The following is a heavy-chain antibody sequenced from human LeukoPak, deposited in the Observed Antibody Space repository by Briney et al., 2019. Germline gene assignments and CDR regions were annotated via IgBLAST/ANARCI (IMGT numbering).Heavy chain of an antibody. Sequence: GGSLRLSCAASGFTFRTYAMSWVRQAPGKGLEWVSGISDSGGTTYYVDFVKGRFTISRDNSKNTLYLQINSLRAEDMALYYCAKSSDGSTSFDQWGQGTLVTVSS. D-gene: IGHD2-2*01. V-gene: IGHV3-23*01. J-gene: IGHJ4*02. CDR3: AKSSDGSTSFDQ. CDR2: ISDSGGTT. CDR1: GFTFRTYA.